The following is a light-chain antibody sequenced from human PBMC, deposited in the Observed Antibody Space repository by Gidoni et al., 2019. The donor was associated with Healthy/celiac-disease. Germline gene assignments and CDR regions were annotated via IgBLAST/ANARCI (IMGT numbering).Light chain of an antibody. CDR3: QAWDSSTAV. V-gene: IGLV3-1*01. CDR2: QDS. J-gene: IGLJ2*01. Sequence: SYELTQPTAASVPPGQTASITCSGDKLGDKYACWYQQKPGQSPVLVIYQDSKRPSGIPERFSGSNSGNTATLTISGTQAMDEADYYCQAWDSSTAVFGGGTKLTVL. CDR1: KLGDKY.